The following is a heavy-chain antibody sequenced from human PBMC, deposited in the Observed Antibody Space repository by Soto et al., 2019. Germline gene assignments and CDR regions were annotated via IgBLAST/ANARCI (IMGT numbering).Heavy chain of an antibody. CDR3: ASGSYCSGASCYPYYFDY. CDR1: GFTFSNYW. D-gene: IGHD2-15*01. J-gene: IGHJ4*02. Sequence: PGGSLRLSCAASGFTFSNYWMSWVRQAPGKGLEWVANIKQDGSEKYYVDSVKGRFTISRDNAKNSLYLQMNSLRADDTAVYYCASGSYCSGASCYPYYFDYWGQGTLVTVSS. V-gene: IGHV3-7*01. CDR2: IKQDGSEK.